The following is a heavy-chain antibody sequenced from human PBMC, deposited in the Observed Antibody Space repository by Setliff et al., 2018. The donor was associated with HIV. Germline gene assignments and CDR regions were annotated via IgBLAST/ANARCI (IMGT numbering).Heavy chain of an antibody. V-gene: IGHV4-34*01. Sequence: SETLSLTCAVYGESVSGYYWSWIRQPPGKGLEWIGEINHSGSTHHNPSLESRVATSVDTSKNQFSLKLSSVTAADTAVYYCARIVRWELVATSTFFYYYMDVWGKGTTVTVSS. CDR3: ARIVRWELVATSTFFYYYMDV. J-gene: IGHJ6*03. D-gene: IGHD1-26*01. CDR2: INHSGST. CDR1: GESVSGYY.